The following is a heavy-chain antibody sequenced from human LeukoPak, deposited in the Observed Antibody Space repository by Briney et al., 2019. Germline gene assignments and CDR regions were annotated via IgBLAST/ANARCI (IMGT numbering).Heavy chain of an antibody. CDR3: AIDPNWGTHS. D-gene: IGHD7-27*01. J-gene: IGHJ4*02. CDR1: GFIFSTYT. CDR2: IGNNGGGI. V-gene: IGHV3-23*01. Sequence: GGSLRLSCAVSGFIFSTYTMYWVRHPPGKRLEWVSIIGNNGGGIHYADSVKGRFTISRDNFKNALYLQMNSLRVEDTAVYYCAIDPNWGTHSWGQGVLVTVSS.